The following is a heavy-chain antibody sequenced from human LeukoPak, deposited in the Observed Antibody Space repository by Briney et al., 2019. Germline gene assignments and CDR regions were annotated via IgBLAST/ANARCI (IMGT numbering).Heavy chain of an antibody. CDR3: ARAESDYVWGSYRYGEFDY. V-gene: IGHV3-21*01. CDR1: GFTFSSYS. J-gene: IGHJ4*02. D-gene: IGHD3-16*02. CDR2: ISSSSSYI. Sequence: PGGSLRLSCAASGFTFSSYSMNWVRQAPGKGLEWVSSISSSSSYIYYADSVKGRFTISRDNAKNSLYLQMNSLRAEDTAVYYCARAESDYVWGSYRYGEFDYWGQGTWSPSPQ.